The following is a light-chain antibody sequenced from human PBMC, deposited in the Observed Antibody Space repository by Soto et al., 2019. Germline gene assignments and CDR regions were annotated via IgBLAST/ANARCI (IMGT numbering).Light chain of an antibody. J-gene: IGKJ5*01. V-gene: IGKV1-33*01. Sequence: IHMTQSPPSLSASVGDRGTILFQASQNINNYLNWYQQKPGRAPKLLIYDASNLEAGVPSRFRGSGSGTDFTFTISRLQPEDIATYYCQQYENLPTFGQGTRLEIK. CDR2: DAS. CDR3: QQYENLPT. CDR1: QNINNY.